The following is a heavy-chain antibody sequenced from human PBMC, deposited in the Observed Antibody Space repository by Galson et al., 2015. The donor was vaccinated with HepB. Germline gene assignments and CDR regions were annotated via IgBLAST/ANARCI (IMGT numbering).Heavy chain of an antibody. V-gene: IGHV4-30-2*01. CDR3: ARVFTVVDS. CDR2: IYHSGST. CDR1: GGSISSGGYS. J-gene: IGHJ4*02. Sequence: TLSLTCVVSGGSISSGGYSWSWIRQPPGKGLEWIGYIYHSGSTFYNPSLKSRVTISLDRSKNQLSLNLTSVTAADTAVYYCARVFTVVDSWGQGTLVTVSS. D-gene: IGHD4-23*01.